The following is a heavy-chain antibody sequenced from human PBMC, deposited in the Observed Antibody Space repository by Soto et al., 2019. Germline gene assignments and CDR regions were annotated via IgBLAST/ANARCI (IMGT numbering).Heavy chain of an antibody. J-gene: IGHJ6*02. D-gene: IGHD5-12*01. CDR3: VRAAGYSGYDYVYYYGMDV. CDR1: GFTFSSYV. Sequence: QVQLVESGGGVVQPGRSLRLSCAASGFTFSSYVMHWGRQAPGKGLEWVALVWYDGGNKYYADSVKGRFTISRDNSKNTLYLQMNRLRDEDTAVYYCVRAAGYSGYDYVYYYGMDVWGQGTTGTVSS. CDR2: VWYDGGNK. V-gene: IGHV3-33*01.